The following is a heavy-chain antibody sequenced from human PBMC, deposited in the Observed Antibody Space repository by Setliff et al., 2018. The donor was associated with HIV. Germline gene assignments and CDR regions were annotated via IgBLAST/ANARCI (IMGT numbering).Heavy chain of an antibody. CDR3: ARPRIQLWSPDAFDI. CDR2: IYPGDSDT. J-gene: IGHJ3*02. CDR1: GYSFTSYW. V-gene: IGHV5-51*01. D-gene: IGHD5-18*01. Sequence: PGESLKISCKGSGYSFTSYWIGWVRQMPGEGLEWMGIIYPGDSDTRYSPSFQGQVTISADKSISTAYLQWSSLKASDTAMYYCARPRIQLWSPDAFDIWGQGTMVTVSS.